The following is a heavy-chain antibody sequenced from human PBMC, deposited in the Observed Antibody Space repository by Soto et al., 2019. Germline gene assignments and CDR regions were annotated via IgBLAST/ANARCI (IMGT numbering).Heavy chain of an antibody. CDR3: ARSYYYDSSGYSHAFDI. V-gene: IGHV4-59*01. Sequence: PSETLSLTCTVSGGSISSYYWSWIRQPPGKGLEWIGYIYYSGSTNYNPSLKSRVTISVDTSKNQFSLKLSSVTAADTAVYYCARSYYYDSSGYSHAFDIWGQGTMVTVSS. J-gene: IGHJ3*02. CDR1: GGSISSYY. CDR2: IYYSGST. D-gene: IGHD3-22*01.